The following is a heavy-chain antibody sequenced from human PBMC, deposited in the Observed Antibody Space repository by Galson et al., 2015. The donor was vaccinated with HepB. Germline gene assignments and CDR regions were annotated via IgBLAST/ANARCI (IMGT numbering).Heavy chain of an antibody. J-gene: IGHJ4*02. CDR1: GFTFRGHS. V-gene: IGHV3-33*08. CDR3: ARESEVSGWYFFDY. Sequence: SLRLSCAASGFTFRGHSMHWVRQTPGKGLEWVAVIWYDGSNKDYADSVRGRFTISRDNSKNTVYLQMNSPRAEDTAVYYCARESEVSGWYFFDYWGQGTLVTVSS. D-gene: IGHD6-19*01. CDR2: IWYDGSNK.